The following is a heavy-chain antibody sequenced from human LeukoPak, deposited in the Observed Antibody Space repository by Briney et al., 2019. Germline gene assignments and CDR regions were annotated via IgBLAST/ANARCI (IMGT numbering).Heavy chain of an antibody. V-gene: IGHV3-23*01. Sequence: GGSLRLSCAASGFTFSSYAMSWVRQAPGKELEWVSAISGTGGSTYYADSVKGRFTISRDNSKNTLHLQMNSLRAEDTAVYYCAKESLGYFDYWGQGTLVTVSS. CDR2: ISGTGGST. D-gene: IGHD7-27*01. CDR3: AKESLGYFDY. J-gene: IGHJ4*02. CDR1: GFTFSSYA.